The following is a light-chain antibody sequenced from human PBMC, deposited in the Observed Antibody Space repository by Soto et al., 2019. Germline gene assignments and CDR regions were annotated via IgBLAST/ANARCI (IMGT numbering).Light chain of an antibody. J-gene: IGKJ1*01. CDR2: DAS. CDR3: HQYDTLQT. Sequence: DIQMSQSPSSLSASVGDRVTITCQASPDISNHLNWYQQKPGKAPKLLIYDASNLETRVPARFTGSGFGTEFIFTINNLQTEDIATYYCHQYDTLQTFGQGTKVDIK. V-gene: IGKV1-33*01. CDR1: PDISNH.